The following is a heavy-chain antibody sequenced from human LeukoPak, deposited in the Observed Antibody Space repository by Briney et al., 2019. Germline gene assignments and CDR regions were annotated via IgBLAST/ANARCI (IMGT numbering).Heavy chain of an antibody. V-gene: IGHV4-34*01. Sequence: SETLSLTCAVYGGSFSGYYWSWIRQPPGKGLEWIGEINHSGSTNYNPSLKSRVTISVDTSKNQFSLKLSSVTAADTAVYYCARQGSSPNNWFDPWGQGTLVTVSS. CDR1: GGSFSGYY. J-gene: IGHJ5*02. D-gene: IGHD6-6*01. CDR2: INHSGST. CDR3: ARQGSSPNNWFDP.